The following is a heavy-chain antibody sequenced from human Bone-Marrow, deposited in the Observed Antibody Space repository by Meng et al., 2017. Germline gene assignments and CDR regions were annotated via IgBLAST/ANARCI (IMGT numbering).Heavy chain of an antibody. J-gene: IGHJ4*02. CDR3: AASSGWYRIDS. CDR1: GASVSSGYW. D-gene: IGHD6-19*01. V-gene: IGHV4-4*02. CDR2: FHHSGTT. Sequence: QVHRAEAGPGLVKPSGTLSLTFGVSGASVSSGYWWTWVRQPPGKGLEWIGEFHHSGTTNYNPSLRSRVTISVDTSKNQFSLRLTSVTAADTAVYYCAASSGWYRIDSWGQGTLVTVSS.